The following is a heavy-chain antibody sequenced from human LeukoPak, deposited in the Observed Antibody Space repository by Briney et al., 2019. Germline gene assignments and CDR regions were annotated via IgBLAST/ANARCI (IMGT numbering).Heavy chain of an antibody. CDR2: TYYRSKLYN. CDR1: GDSVSSNSVS. Sequence: SQTLSLTCAISGDSVSSNSVSWNWIRQSPSRDLEWLGRTYYRSKLYNDYAVFVKSRININPDTSKNQFSLHLNSVTPDDTAVYYCARADLDYYGSNRFFGLWGRGTLVTVSS. J-gene: IGHJ2*01. D-gene: IGHD3-10*01. V-gene: IGHV6-1*01. CDR3: ARADLDYYGSNRFFGL.